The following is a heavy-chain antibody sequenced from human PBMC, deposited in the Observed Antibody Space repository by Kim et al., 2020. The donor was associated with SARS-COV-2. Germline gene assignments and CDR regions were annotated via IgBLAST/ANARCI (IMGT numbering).Heavy chain of an antibody. CDR2: IIPIFGTA. CDR1: GCTFSSYA. Sequence: SVKVSCKASGCTFSSYAISWVRQAPGQGLEWMGGIIPIFGTANYAQKFQGRVTITADESTSTAYMELSSLRSEDTAVYYCASDQYYYDSSGTFLALDVYWGQGTLVTVSS. V-gene: IGHV1-69*13. D-gene: IGHD3-22*01. J-gene: IGHJ4*02. CDR3: ASDQYYYDSSGTFLALDVY.